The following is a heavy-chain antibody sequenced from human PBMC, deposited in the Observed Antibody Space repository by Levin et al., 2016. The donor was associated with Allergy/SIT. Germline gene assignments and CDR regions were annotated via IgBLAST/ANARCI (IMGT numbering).Heavy chain of an antibody. CDR3: AREENWGGTDDAFDI. Sequence: RQAPGKGLEWIGRIYTSGSTNYNPSLKSRVTMSVDTSKNQFSLKLSSVTAADTAVYYCAREENWGGTDDAFDIWGQGTMVTVSS. CDR2: IYTSGST. D-gene: IGHD2-21*01. V-gene: IGHV4-4*07. J-gene: IGHJ3*02.